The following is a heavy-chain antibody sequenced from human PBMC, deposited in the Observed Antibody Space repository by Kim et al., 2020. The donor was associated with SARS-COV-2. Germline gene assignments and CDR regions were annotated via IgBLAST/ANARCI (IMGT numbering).Heavy chain of an antibody. Sequence: GESLKISCRVSGYSFSTFWIGWVCQMTGKGLEWMGNIYPGDSDTRYSPSFQGQVTISADKSISTAYLQWSSLKASDTAMYYCARLFTPGYSTSRYYFDYWGQGTLVTVSS. J-gene: IGHJ4*02. V-gene: IGHV5-51*01. CDR1: GYSFSTFW. D-gene: IGHD2-2*01. CDR3: ARLFTPGYSTSRYYFDY. CDR2: IYPGDSDT.